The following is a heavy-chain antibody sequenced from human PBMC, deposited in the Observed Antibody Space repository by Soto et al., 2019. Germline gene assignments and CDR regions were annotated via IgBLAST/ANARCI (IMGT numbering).Heavy chain of an antibody. CDR1: GFTFSTYS. CDR2: ISSGSTYR. CDR3: ARGWGTTVVALDAFDI. Sequence: EVQLVESGGGLVKPVGSLRLSCAASGFTFSTYSMNWVRQAPGKGLEWVSSISSGSTYRYYADSVKGRFTISRDNAKNSLYLQMNSLSADDTAVFYCARGWGTTVVALDAFDIWGQGTMVTVSS. V-gene: IGHV3-21*01. J-gene: IGHJ3*02. D-gene: IGHD2-15*01.